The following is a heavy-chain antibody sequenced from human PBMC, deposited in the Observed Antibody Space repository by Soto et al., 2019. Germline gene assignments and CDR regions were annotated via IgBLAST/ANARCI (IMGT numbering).Heavy chain of an antibody. V-gene: IGHV6-1*01. Sequence: QVQLQQSGPGLVKPSQTLSLTCAISGDSVSSNSAAWNWIRQSPSRGLEWLGRTYYRSKWYSDYAVSVRGRISINPDTSKNQFYLQLDSVTPADTAVYYCARYTSDWYLEYWGQGTLVTVSS. CDR1: GDSVSSNSAA. CDR2: TYYRSKWYS. CDR3: ARYTSDWYLEY. J-gene: IGHJ4*02. D-gene: IGHD6-19*01.